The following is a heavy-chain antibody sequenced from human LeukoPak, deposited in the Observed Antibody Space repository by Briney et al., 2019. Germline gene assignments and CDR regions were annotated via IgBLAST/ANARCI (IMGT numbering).Heavy chain of an antibody. D-gene: IGHD2-21*01. Sequence: ASVKVSCKASGGTFSSYAISWVRQAPGQGLEWMGGIIPIFGTANYAQKFQGRVTITADESTSTAYMELSRLRSDDTAVYYCARGRHQGYCGGDCYSPYFDYWGQGTLVTVSS. CDR2: IIPIFGTA. CDR1: GGTFSSYA. CDR3: ARGRHQGYCGGDCYSPYFDY. V-gene: IGHV1-69*13. J-gene: IGHJ4*02.